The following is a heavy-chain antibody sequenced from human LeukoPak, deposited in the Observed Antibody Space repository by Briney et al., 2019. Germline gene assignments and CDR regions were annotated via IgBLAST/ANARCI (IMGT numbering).Heavy chain of an antibody. Sequence: PGGSLRLSCAASGFTFDDYAMHWVRQAPGKGLEWVSGISWNSGSIGYADSVKGRFTISRDNAKNSLYLQMNSLRAEDTALYYCAKDSGYSSGWSYTIFDYWGQGTLVTVSS. CDR3: AKDSGYSSGWSYTIFDY. D-gene: IGHD6-19*01. CDR2: ISWNSGSI. CDR1: GFTFDDYA. J-gene: IGHJ4*02. V-gene: IGHV3-9*01.